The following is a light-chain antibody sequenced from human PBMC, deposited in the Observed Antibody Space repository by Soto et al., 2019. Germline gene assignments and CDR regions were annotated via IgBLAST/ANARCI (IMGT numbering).Light chain of an antibody. Sequence: QSALTQPASVSGSPGQSITISCTGTSSDVGRYNYVSWYQQHPGKAPKPMIYEVSNRPSGVSNRFSGSKSGNTASLTISGLQAEDEADYYCSSYTSSSTRVFGTGTKVTVL. CDR1: SSDVGRYNY. CDR2: EVS. J-gene: IGLJ1*01. CDR3: SSYTSSSTRV. V-gene: IGLV2-14*01.